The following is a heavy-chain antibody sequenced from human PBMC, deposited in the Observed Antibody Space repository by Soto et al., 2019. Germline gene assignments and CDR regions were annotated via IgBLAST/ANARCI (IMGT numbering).Heavy chain of an antibody. V-gene: IGHV1-69*06. J-gene: IGHJ6*02. CDR2: IIPIFDTT. CDR1: GRTFSSYA. CDR3: ARDPGLPTMDHYYYYGMDV. Sequence: GASVKVSCKVSGRTFSSYAINCVRQAPGQVLEWMGGIIPIFDTTDYAQKFQDRVTITADKSTSTAYMELRSLRSDDTAVYYCARDPGLPTMDHYYYYGMDVWGQGTTVTVSS. D-gene: IGHD3-10*01.